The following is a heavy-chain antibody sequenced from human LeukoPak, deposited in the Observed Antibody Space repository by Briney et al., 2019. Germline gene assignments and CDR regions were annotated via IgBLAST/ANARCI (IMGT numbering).Heavy chain of an antibody. J-gene: IGHJ6*02. CDR3: ARGPTIFGVVIKYYYYYGMDV. CDR2: MNPNSGNT. D-gene: IGHD3-3*01. V-gene: IGHV1-8*01. Sequence: GASVKVSCKASGYTFTSYDINWVRQATGQGLEWMGWMNPNSGNTGYAQKFQGRVTMTRNTSISTAYMELSSLRSEDTAVYYCARGPTIFGVVIKYYYYYGMDVWGQGTTVTVSS. CDR1: GYTFTSYD.